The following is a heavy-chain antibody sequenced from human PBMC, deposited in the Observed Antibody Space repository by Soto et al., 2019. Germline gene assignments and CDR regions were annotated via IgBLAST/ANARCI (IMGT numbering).Heavy chain of an antibody. Sequence: PGGSLRLSCAASGFTFTNYAMSWVRQAPGKGLDWVSAISGSGGNTYYAGSVKGRFTISRDYSRNTLYLQMNSLRAEDTAVYFCAKVDSSWTGYFDSWGQGTLVTVSS. CDR1: GFTFTNYA. V-gene: IGHV3-23*01. J-gene: IGHJ4*02. CDR3: AKVDSSWTGYFDS. CDR2: ISGSGGNT. D-gene: IGHD6-13*01.